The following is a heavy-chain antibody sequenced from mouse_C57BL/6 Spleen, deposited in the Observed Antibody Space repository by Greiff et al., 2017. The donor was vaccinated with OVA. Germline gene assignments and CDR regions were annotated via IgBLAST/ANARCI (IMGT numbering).Heavy chain of an antibody. V-gene: IGHV3-6*01. CDR2: ISYDGSN. J-gene: IGHJ2*01. CDR1: GYSITSGYY. CDR3: ARHDYDSYYFDY. D-gene: IGHD2-4*01. Sequence: EVQLVESGPGLVKPSQSLSLTCSVTGYSITSGYYWNWIRQFPGNKLEWMGYISYDGSNNYNPSLKNRISITRDTSKNQFFLKLNSVTTEDTATYYCARHDYDSYYFDYWGQGTTLTVSS.